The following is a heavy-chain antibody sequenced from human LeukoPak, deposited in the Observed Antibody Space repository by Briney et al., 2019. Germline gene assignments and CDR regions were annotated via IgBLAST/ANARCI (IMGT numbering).Heavy chain of an antibody. Sequence: KESGPTLVKPTQTLTLTCTFSGFSLSTSGVGVGWIRQPPGKALEWLALIYWDDDKRYSPSLKSRLTITKDTSKNQVVLTMNNMDPVDTATYFCAHFRLSFDAFDIWGQGTMVSVSS. V-gene: IGHV2-5*02. D-gene: IGHD2/OR15-2a*01. CDR3: AHFRLSFDAFDI. CDR2: IYWDDDK. J-gene: IGHJ3*02. CDR1: GFSLSTSGVG.